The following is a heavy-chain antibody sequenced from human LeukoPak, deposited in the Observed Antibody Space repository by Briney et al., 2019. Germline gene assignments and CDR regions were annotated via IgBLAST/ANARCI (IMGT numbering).Heavy chain of an antibody. J-gene: IGHJ4*02. D-gene: IGHD6-13*01. CDR1: GVSISSSNW. CDR3: ARRGISSSSSFDY. CDR2: IYYSGST. Sequence: SETLSLTCAVSGVSISSSNWWSWVRQAPGKGLEWIGNIYYSGSTHYNPSLKSRVTISVDTSKNQFSLKLSSVTAADTAVYYCARRGISSSSSFDYWGQGTLVTVSS. V-gene: IGHV4-4*02.